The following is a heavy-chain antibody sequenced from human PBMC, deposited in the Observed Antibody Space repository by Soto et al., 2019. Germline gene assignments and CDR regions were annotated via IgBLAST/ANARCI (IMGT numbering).Heavy chain of an antibody. CDR3: ARGAVAGDFDY. D-gene: IGHD6-19*01. CDR2: IWYDGNNK. Sequence: QVQLVESGGGVVQPGRSLRLSCAASGFTFSTYGMHWVRQAPGKGLEWVAVIWYDGNNKYYADSVKGRFTISRDNSKNTLFLQMNSLRAEDTAVYYCARGAVAGDFDYWGQGTLVTVSS. CDR1: GFTFSTYG. J-gene: IGHJ4*02. V-gene: IGHV3-33*01.